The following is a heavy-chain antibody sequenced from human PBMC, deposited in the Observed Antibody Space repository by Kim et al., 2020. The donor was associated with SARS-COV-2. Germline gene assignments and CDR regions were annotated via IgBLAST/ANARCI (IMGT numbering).Heavy chain of an antibody. D-gene: IGHD5-12*01. J-gene: IGHJ5*02. Sequence: HKPSLKSRVTSSVDTSKNQFSLKLSSVTAADTAVYYCARDRSGYDSWCDPWGQGTLVIVSS. CDR3: ARDRSGYDSWCDP. V-gene: IGHV4-59*01.